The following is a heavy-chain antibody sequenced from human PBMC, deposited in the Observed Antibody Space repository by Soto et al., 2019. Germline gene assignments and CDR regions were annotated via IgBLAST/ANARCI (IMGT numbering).Heavy chain of an antibody. Sequence: NPSETLSLTCTVSRASIYTYSWTWIRQPAGKGLQWIGHIYSSGSANYSPSLKSRVSMSVDSSKNQISLKLSSVTAADTAVYYCATIVGANDYWGQGTLVTVS. D-gene: IGHD1-26*01. J-gene: IGHJ4*02. CDR2: IYSSGSA. V-gene: IGHV4-4*07. CDR3: ATIVGANDY. CDR1: RASIYTYS.